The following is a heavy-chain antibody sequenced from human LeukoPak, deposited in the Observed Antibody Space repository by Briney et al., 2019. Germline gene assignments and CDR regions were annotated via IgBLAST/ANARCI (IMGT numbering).Heavy chain of an antibody. CDR1: GYTFISYG. Sequence: ASVKVSCKASGYTFISYGFSWVRQAPGQGLEWMGRIIPILGIANYAQKFQGRVTITADKSTSTAYMELSSLRSEDTAVYYCARDEEMATINGGAFDIWGQGTMVTVSS. CDR2: IIPILGIA. D-gene: IGHD5-24*01. V-gene: IGHV1-69*04. J-gene: IGHJ3*02. CDR3: ARDEEMATINGGAFDI.